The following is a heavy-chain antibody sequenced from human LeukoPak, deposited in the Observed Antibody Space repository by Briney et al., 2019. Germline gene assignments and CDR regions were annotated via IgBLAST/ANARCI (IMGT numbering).Heavy chain of an antibody. V-gene: IGHV3-23*01. CDR2: ISGSGGST. CDR1: GFTFSSYA. Sequence: GGSLRLSCAASGFTFSSYAMGWVRQAPGKGLDWVSAISGSGGSTTYADSVKGRFTISRDNAKNTLYLQMNSLRAEDTAVYYCARALYYYDSSAYYPLGGQGTLVTVSS. J-gene: IGHJ4*02. D-gene: IGHD3-22*01. CDR3: ARALYYYDSSAYYPL.